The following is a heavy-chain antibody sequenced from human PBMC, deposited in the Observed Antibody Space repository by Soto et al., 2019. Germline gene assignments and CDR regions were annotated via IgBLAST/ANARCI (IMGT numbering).Heavy chain of an antibody. CDR1: GYTFHIYG. CDR3: ARDVYSGPVDAFAF. CDR2: ISTYTGKT. Sequence: QVQLVQSGAEVKKPGASVKVSCKTSGYTFHIYGITWVQQAPGRGLEWMGWISTYTGKTDYAQSLQGRVTMTADASTGTAYLAVRSLISDGTAVYFCARDVYSGPVDAFAFLGQRTMISFSS. D-gene: IGHD5-12*01. J-gene: IGHJ3*01. V-gene: IGHV1-18*01.